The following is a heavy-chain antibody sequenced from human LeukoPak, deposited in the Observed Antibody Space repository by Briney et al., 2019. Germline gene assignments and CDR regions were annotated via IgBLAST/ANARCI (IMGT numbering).Heavy chain of an antibody. CDR2: ICSSSSYI. Sequence: GGSLRLSCAASGFTFSSYSMNWVRQAPGKGLEWVSSICSSSSYIYYADSVKGRFTISRDNAKNSLYLQMNSLRAEDTAVYYCARDLRQLWFFDYWGQGTLVTVSS. CDR3: ARDLRQLWFFDY. V-gene: IGHV3-21*01. D-gene: IGHD5-18*01. CDR1: GFTFSSYS. J-gene: IGHJ4*02.